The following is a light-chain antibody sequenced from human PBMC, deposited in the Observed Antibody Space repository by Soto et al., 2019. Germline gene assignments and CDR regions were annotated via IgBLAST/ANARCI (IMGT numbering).Light chain of an antibody. V-gene: IGKV1-39*01. CDR2: AAS. CDR1: QSISMY. CDR3: QQSYSNPKT. Sequence: DIQMTQSPSSLSASVGDRVTITCRASQSISMYLNWYQQKPGEAPKLLIFAASSLQSGVPSRFSGGGSGTDFTLTISSLQPEDFATYYCQQSYSNPKTFGQGTKVEIK. J-gene: IGKJ1*01.